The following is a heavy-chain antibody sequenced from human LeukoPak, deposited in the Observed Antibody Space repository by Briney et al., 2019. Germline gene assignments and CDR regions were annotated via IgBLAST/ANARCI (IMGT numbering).Heavy chain of an antibody. J-gene: IGHJ4*02. V-gene: IGHV3-23*01. D-gene: IGHD3-22*01. Sequence: GGSLRLSCAVSGFTFRSYAMKWVRQAPGKGLEWVSAITADGSSTHYTISVKGRFIISRDTPKNTLYLQMNSLRAEDTAVYYCARDMITLDNTYYYDSSTIGGDYWGQGTLVTVSS. CDR3: ARDMITLDNTYYYDSSTIGGDY. CDR2: ITADGSST. CDR1: GFTFRSYA.